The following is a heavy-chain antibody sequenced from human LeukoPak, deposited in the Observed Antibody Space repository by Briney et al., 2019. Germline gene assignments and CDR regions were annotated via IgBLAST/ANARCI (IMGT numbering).Heavy chain of an antibody. CDR2: FYYSGST. CDR1: GGSISSSDYY. CDR3: ARTGLRRGGYYDSAVSDP. D-gene: IGHD5-12*01. J-gene: IGHJ5*02. V-gene: IGHV4-39*07. Sequence: KPSETLSLTCTVSGGSISSSDYYWAWIRQPPGMGLECIGSFYYSGSTNYNPSLKSRITISVDTSNNQISLNLSSVTAADTAVYYCARTGLRRGGYYDSAVSDPWGQGILVTVSP.